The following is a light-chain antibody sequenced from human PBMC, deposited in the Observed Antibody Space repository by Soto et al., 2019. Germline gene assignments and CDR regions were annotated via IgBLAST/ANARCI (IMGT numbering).Light chain of an antibody. CDR2: AAS. Sequence: IQMTQSPSSLSASVGDRVTITCRASQVITNDLGWYQQKPGKAPRRLIYAASSLQSGVQSRFSGSGSGTEFTLTIRSLQPEDFATYYCLQQNSYPWTFGQGTKVDI. CDR1: QVITND. J-gene: IGKJ1*01. CDR3: LQQNSYPWT. V-gene: IGKV1-17*01.